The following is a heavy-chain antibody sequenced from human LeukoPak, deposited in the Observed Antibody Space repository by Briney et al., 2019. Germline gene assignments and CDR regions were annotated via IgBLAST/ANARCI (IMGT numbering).Heavy chain of an antibody. V-gene: IGHV4-4*07. Sequence: PSETLSLTCTVSGGSISSYYWSWIRQPAGKGLEWIGRIYTSGSTNYNPSLKSRVTMSVDTSKNQFSLKLSSVTAADTAVYYCAREQKMIVVVPAALDVWGKGTTVTVSS. D-gene: IGHD2-2*01. J-gene: IGHJ6*04. CDR1: GGSISSYY. CDR3: AREQKMIVVVPAALDV. CDR2: IYTSGST.